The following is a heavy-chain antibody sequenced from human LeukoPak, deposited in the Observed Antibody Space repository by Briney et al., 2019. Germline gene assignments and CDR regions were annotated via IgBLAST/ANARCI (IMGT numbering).Heavy chain of an antibody. V-gene: IGHV4-59*01. D-gene: IGHD3-10*01. CDR3: ARGRYYYGSGSNGGFDP. CDR2: IYYSGST. J-gene: IGHJ5*02. CDR1: GGSISSYY. Sequence: SETLSLTCTVSGGSISSYYWSWIRQPPGKGLEWIGYIYYSGSTNYNPSLKSRVTISVDTSKNQFSLKLSSVTAADTAVYYCARGRYYYGSGSNGGFDPWGQGTLVTVSS.